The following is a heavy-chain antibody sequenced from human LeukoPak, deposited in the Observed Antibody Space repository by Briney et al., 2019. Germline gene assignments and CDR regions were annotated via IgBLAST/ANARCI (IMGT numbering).Heavy chain of an antibody. D-gene: IGHD7-27*01. CDR3: ARDGLGIPFDY. CDR1: GFTFSYSA. J-gene: IGHJ4*02. V-gene: IGHV3-30*02. CDR2: IRYDGNN. Sequence: GGSLRLSCAASGFTFSYSAMHWVRQAPGKGLEWVAFIRYDGNNNYAESVKGRFTISRDNSKNTLYLQMNSLRAEDTAVYYCARDGLGIPFDYWGQGTLVTVSP.